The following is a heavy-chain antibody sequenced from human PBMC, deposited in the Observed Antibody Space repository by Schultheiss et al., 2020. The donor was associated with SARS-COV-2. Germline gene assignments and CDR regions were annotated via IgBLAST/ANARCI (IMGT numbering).Heavy chain of an antibody. Sequence: GGSLRLSCAASGFTFSSYWMSWVRQAPGKGLEWVGRIKSKTDGGTTDYAAPVKGRFTISRDDSKNTLYLQMNSLKTEDTAVYYCTTEDYDYVWGSYRNYYWGQGTLVTVSS. CDR3: TTEDYDYVWGSYRNYY. V-gene: IGHV3-15*01. J-gene: IGHJ4*02. D-gene: IGHD3-16*02. CDR1: GFTFSSYW. CDR2: IKSKTDGGTT.